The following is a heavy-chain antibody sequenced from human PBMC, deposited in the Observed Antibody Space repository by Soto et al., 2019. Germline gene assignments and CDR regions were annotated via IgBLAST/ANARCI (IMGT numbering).Heavy chain of an antibody. D-gene: IGHD3-10*01. CDR3: ASGRGIYGSGTYYFAY. CDR2: IWYDGSNK. Sequence: SLRLSCAASGFTFSSYGMHWVPQAPGKGLEGVAVIWYDGSNKYYADSVKGRFTISRDNSKNTLYLQMNSLRAKDTAVYYCASGRGIYGSGTYYFAYWGQGTLVTVSS. V-gene: IGHV3-33*01. CDR1: GFTFSSYG. J-gene: IGHJ4*02.